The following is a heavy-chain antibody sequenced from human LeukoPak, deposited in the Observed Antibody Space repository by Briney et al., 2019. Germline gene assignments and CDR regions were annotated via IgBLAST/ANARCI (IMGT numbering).Heavy chain of an antibody. Sequence: QPGGSLRLSCAASGFTFSSWVRQAPGKGLEWVSTISGSGGSRSYADSVKDRFTISRDNAKSTLYLQMNSLRAEDTAVYYCVRGLGGWRDYWGQGTLVTVSS. CDR2: ISGSGGSR. CDR3: VRGLGGWRDY. V-gene: IGHV3-23*01. D-gene: IGHD6-19*01. CDR1: GFTFSS. J-gene: IGHJ4*02.